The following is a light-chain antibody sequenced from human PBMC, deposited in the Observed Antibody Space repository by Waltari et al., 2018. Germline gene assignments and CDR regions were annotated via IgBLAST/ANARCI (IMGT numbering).Light chain of an antibody. CDR3: MILYNDAVV. V-gene: IGLV5-45*01. J-gene: IGLJ2*01. CDR2: CRSDSTE. Sequence: QAVLTQPASLAASPGASVSLTCTFRSGFDVATFKLYWYQQRPGSPPRFLLKCRSDSTEQRGSGVPSRFSVSKDSSANAALLLISGLQSEDEADYYCMILYNDAVVFGGGTKLTVL. CDR1: SGFDVATFK.